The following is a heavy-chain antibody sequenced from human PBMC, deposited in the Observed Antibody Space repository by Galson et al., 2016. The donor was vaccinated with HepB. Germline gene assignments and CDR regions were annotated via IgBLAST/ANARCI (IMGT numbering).Heavy chain of an antibody. J-gene: IGHJ3*01. Sequence: SLRLSCAASGFTFSDNYMSWIRQAPGKGLEWLSYISSSGTTIHYADSVKGRFTISRDNAKNSLYLQMNSLRADDTALYYCARRWDAFDLWGQGTMVTVSS. D-gene: IGHD2-15*01. V-gene: IGHV3-11*01. CDR3: ARRWDAFDL. CDR1: GFTFSDNY. CDR2: ISSSGTTI.